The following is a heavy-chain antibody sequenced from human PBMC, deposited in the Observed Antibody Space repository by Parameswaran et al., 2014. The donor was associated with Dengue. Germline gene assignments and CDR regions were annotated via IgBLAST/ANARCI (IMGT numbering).Heavy chain of an antibody. J-gene: IGHJ4*02. Sequence: VRQAPGKGLEWIGSIYYSGSTYYNPSLKSRVTISVDTSKNQFSLKLSSVTAADTAVYYCARHKGGAAAAEFDYWGQGTLVTVSS. CDR2: IYYSGST. D-gene: IGHD6-13*01. V-gene: IGHV4-39*01. CDR3: ARHKGGAAAAEFDY.